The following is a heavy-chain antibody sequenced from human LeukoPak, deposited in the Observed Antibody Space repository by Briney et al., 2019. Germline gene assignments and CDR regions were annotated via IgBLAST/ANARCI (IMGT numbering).Heavy chain of an antibody. CDR3: TTDPQQRWLLE. Sequence: PGGSLRLSCAASGFAFNNAWMSWVRQAPGKGLEWVGRIKSKTDGGTTDYAAPVKGRFTISRDDSKNTLYPQMNSLKTEDTAVYYCTTDPQQRWLLEGGQGTLVTVSS. CDR2: IKSKTDGGTT. D-gene: IGHD5-24*01. CDR1: GFAFNNAW. J-gene: IGHJ4*02. V-gene: IGHV3-15*01.